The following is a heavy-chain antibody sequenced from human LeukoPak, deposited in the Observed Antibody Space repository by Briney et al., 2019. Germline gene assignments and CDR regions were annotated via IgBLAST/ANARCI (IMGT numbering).Heavy chain of an antibody. CDR2: VYTSGST. V-gene: IGHV4-61*02. D-gene: IGHD3-22*01. Sequence: ASETLSLTCTVSGGSISSGSYYWSWIRQPAGKGLEWIGRVYTSGSTNYNPSLKSRVTISVDTSKNQFSLKLSSVTAADTAVYYCARVKAPYDSSGYYQQAFDYWGQGTLVTVSS. CDR3: ARVKAPYDSSGYYQQAFDY. J-gene: IGHJ4*02. CDR1: GGSISSGSYY.